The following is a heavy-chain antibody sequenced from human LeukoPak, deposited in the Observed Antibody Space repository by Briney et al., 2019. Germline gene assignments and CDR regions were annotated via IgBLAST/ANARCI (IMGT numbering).Heavy chain of an antibody. D-gene: IGHD3-9*01. CDR2: ISSSSTI. CDR3: AKEGALRYFDWLYSYYYYMDV. Sequence: GGSLRLSCAASGFTFSSFSMNWVRQAPGKGLEWVSYISSSSTIKYADSVKGRFTISRDDSKNTLYLQMNSLRAEDTAVYYCAKEGALRYFDWLYSYYYYMDVWGKGTTVTISS. CDR1: GFTFSSFS. V-gene: IGHV3-48*01. J-gene: IGHJ6*03.